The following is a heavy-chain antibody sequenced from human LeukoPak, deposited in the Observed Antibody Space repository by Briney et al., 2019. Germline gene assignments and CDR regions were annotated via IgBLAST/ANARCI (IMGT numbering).Heavy chain of an antibody. Sequence: GASVKVSCKASGYTFTSYGISWVRQAPGQGLEWMGIINPSGGSTSYAQKFQGRVTMTRDMSTSTVYMELSSLRSEDTAVYYCARDTGGVLDWYFDYWGQGTLVTVSS. V-gene: IGHV1-46*01. CDR2: INPSGGST. CDR1: GYTFTSYG. CDR3: ARDTGGVLDWYFDY. D-gene: IGHD2-8*02. J-gene: IGHJ4*02.